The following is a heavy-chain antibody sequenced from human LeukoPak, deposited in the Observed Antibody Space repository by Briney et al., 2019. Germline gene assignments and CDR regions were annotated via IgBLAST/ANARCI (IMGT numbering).Heavy chain of an antibody. CDR3: AKAFKSSYIVGTTLYFDY. V-gene: IGHV3-23*01. CDR2: ISGSGGST. Sequence: PGGSLRISCAASGVTFSSYAMSWVRQAPGKGLEWVSAISGSGGSTYYADSVKGRFTISRDNSKNTLYLQLNSLRAEDTAVYYCAKAFKSSYIVGTTLYFDYWGQGTLVTVSS. J-gene: IGHJ4*02. D-gene: IGHD1-26*01. CDR1: GVTFSSYA.